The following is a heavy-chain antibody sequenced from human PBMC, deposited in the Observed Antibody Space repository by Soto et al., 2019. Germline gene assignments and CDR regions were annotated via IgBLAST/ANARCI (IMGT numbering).Heavy chain of an antibody. D-gene: IGHD2-15*01. V-gene: IGHV4-61*01. CDR2: IYYSGTT. Sequence: SETLSLTCTVSGGSVSSGIYYWSWIRQPPGKGLECIGYIYYSGTTIYNPSLKSRVTVSLDTSKNQFSLKLSSVTAADTAVYYCARNSMTPLNYLDYWGQGTLVTVSS. J-gene: IGHJ4*01. CDR3: ARNSMTPLNYLDY. CDR1: GGSVSSGIYY.